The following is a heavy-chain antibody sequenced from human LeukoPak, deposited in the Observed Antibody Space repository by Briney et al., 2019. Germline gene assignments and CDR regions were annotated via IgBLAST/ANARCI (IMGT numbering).Heavy chain of an antibody. CDR2: ISDSGSDT. D-gene: IGHD3-10*01. V-gene: IGHV3-23*01. CDR3: AKVPYSDYGSGRPPFMDV. CDR1: GFTFSSYA. Sequence: GGSLRLSCAASGFTFSSYAMSWVRQAPGEGLEWVSTISDSGSDTYYADSVKGRFTISRDNSKNTLYLQMTSLRAEDTAIYYCAKVPYSDYGSGRPPFMDVWGQGTTVAVSS. J-gene: IGHJ6*02.